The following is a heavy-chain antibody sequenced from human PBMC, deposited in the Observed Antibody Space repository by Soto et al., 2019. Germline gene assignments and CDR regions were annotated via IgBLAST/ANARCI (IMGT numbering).Heavy chain of an antibody. CDR2: INHSGST. J-gene: IGHJ5*02. Sequence: PSETLSLTCAVYGGSFSGYYWSWIRQPPGKGLEWIGEINHSGSTNYNPSLESRVTISVDTSKNQFSLKLSSVTAADTAVYYCARAVDYYDSSGYSAWGQGTLVTVS. CDR1: GGSFSGYY. D-gene: IGHD3-22*01. CDR3: ARAVDYYDSSGYSA. V-gene: IGHV4-34*01.